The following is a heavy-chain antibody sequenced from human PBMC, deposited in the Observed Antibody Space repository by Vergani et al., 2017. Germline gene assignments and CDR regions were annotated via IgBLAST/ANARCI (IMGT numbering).Heavy chain of an antibody. CDR3: ARSDDDILTGFAWGI. D-gene: IGHD3-9*01. J-gene: IGHJ3*02. CDR2: IKTGDSDT. Sequence: EVQLVQSGAEVKKPGESLRIPCKGSGYSFTSYWIGWVRQMPGKGLEWMGIIKTGDSDTRYSPSFQGQVTISADKSSSTAYLQWSSLKSSDTAMYYCARSDDDILTGFAWGIGGQGTMVTVSS. V-gene: IGHV5-51*01. CDR1: GYSFTSYW.